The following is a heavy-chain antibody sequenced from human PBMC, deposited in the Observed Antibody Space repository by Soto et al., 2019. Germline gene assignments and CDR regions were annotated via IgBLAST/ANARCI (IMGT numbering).Heavy chain of an antibody. CDR1: GFTFSNAW. D-gene: IGHD6-13*01. Sequence: GGSLRLSCAASGFTFSNAWINWVRQAPGKGLEWVGRIKSKTDGGTTDFAAPVKGRFAISRDDSKNMVYLQMNSLKTEDTAVYYCARSGSSSWDYYGMDVWGQGTTVTVSS. V-gene: IGHV3-15*07. J-gene: IGHJ6*02. CDR2: IKSKTDGGTT. CDR3: ARSGSSSWDYYGMDV.